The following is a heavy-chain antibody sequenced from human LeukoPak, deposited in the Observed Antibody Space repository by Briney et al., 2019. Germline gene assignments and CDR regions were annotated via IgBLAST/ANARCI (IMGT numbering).Heavy chain of an antibody. CDR3: ARDRLGSSWYFSSYFDY. V-gene: IGHV3-7*01. J-gene: IGHJ4*02. CDR1: GFTFSSYW. Sequence: GGSLRLSCAASGFTFSSYWMSWVGQAPGKGLEGVANIKQDGREKYYVDSVKGRFTISRDNAKNSLYLQMNSLRAEDTAVYYCARDRLGSSWYFSSYFDYWGQGTLVTVSS. D-gene: IGHD6-13*01. CDR2: IKQDGREK.